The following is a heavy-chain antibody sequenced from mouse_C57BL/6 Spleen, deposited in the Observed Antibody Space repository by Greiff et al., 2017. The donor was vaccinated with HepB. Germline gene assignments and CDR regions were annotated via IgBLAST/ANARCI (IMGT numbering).Heavy chain of an antibody. CDR1: GFTFSDYY. CDR2: INYDGSST. Sequence: DVKLVESEGGLVQPGSSMKLSCTASGFTFSDYYMAWVRQVPEKGLEWVANINYDGSSTYYLDSLKSRFIISRDNAKNILYLQMSSLKSEDTATYYCARGAGRYYFDYWGQGTTLTVSS. V-gene: IGHV5-16*01. CDR3: ARGAGRYYFDY. J-gene: IGHJ2*01.